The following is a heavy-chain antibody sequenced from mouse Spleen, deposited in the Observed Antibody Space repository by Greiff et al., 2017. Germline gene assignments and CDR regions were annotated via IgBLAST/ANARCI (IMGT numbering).Heavy chain of an antibody. CDR1: GFTFSDYY. V-gene: IGHV5-16*01. D-gene: IGHD2-1*01. CDR3: ARGPRNYYAMDY. Sequence: DVQLQESEGGLVQPGSSMKLSCTASGFTFSDYYMAWVRQVPEKGLEWVANINYDGSSTYYLDSLKSRFIISRDNAKNILYLQMSSLKSEDTATYYCARGPRNYYAMDYWGQGTSVTVSS. CDR2: INYDGSST. J-gene: IGHJ4*01.